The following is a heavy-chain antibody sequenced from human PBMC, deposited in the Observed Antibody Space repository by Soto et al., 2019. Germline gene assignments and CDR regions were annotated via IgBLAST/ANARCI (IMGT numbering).Heavy chain of an antibody. CDR2: IDPSDSYT. Sequence: PGESLKISCKGSGYSFTSYWISWVRQMPGKGLEWMGRIDPSDSYTNYSPSFQGHVTISADKSISTAYLQWSSLKASDTAMYYCASGAAAVPYYYYGMDVWGQGTTVTVSS. J-gene: IGHJ6*02. V-gene: IGHV5-10-1*01. CDR3: ASGAAAVPYYYYGMDV. D-gene: IGHD6-13*01. CDR1: GYSFTSYW.